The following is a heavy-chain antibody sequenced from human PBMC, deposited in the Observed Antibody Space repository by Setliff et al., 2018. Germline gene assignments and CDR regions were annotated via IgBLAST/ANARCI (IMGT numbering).Heavy chain of an antibody. D-gene: IGHD1-26*01. J-gene: IGHJ3*02. CDR1: GFTFSDYY. CDR2: ISSSGSTI. V-gene: IGHV3-11*04. CDR3: SRDRHGGNSGAFDI. Sequence: GGSLRLSCGASGFTFSDYYMSWIRQAPGKGLEWVSSISSSGSTIFYADSVKGRFTISRDNAKNSLFLQMISLRAEDTAIYYCSRDRHGGNSGAFDIWGQGTMVTVSS.